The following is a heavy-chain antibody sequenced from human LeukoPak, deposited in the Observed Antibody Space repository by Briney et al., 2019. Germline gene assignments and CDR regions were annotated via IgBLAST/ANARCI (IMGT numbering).Heavy chain of an antibody. D-gene: IGHD4-17*01. CDR2: ISYDGSNK. CDR3: ASSYGDYSLDY. Sequence: GGSLRLSCAASGFTFSSYAMHWVRQAPGKGLEWVAVISYDGSNKYYADSVKGRFTISRDNSKNTLYLQMNSLRAEGTAVYYCASSYGDYSLDYWGQGTLVTVSS. J-gene: IGHJ4*02. CDR1: GFTFSSYA. V-gene: IGHV3-30-3*01.